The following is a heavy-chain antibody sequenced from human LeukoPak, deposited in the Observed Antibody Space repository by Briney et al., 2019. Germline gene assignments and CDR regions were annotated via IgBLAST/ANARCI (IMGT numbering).Heavy chain of an antibody. V-gene: IGHV3-23*01. CDR2: INGGGGST. J-gene: IGHJ1*01. D-gene: IGHD1-26*01. Sequence: PGGSLRLSCAASGFTFSSYAMSWVRQAPGKGLEWVSAINGGGGSTYYADSVKGRFTISRDNSKNTLYLQMNSLRAEDTAVYYCAKDPSGSYPEYFQHWGQGTLVTVSS. CDR3: AKDPSGSYPEYFQH. CDR1: GFTFSSYA.